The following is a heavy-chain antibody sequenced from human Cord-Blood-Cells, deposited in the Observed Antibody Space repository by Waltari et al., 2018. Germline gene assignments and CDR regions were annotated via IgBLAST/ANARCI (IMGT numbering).Heavy chain of an antibody. Sequence: QVQLVQSGAEVKKPGASVKVSCKASGYTFTSYDINWVRQATGQGLEWMGWMNPNSGNTGYAQKVQGRVTMTRNTAISTAYMELSSLRSEDTAVYYCAIIDRYSSSWYAFDIWGQGTMVTVSS. CDR3: AIIDRYSSSWYAFDI. J-gene: IGHJ3*02. CDR2: MNPNSGNT. D-gene: IGHD6-13*01. V-gene: IGHV1-8*01. CDR1: GYTFTSYD.